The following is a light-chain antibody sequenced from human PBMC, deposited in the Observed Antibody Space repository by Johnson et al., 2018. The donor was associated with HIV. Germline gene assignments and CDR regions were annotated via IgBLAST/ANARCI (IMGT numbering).Light chain of an antibody. CDR3: GTWDSILSAGAYV. V-gene: IGLV1-51*02. Sequence: QSVLTQPPSVSAAPGQKVTISCSGSSSNIGNNYVSWYQQLPGTAPKLLIYENNKRPSGIPDRFSGSKSDTSATLGITGLQTGDEADYYCGTWDSILSAGAYVFGTGTKVTVL. CDR1: SSNIGNNY. CDR2: ENN. J-gene: IGLJ1*01.